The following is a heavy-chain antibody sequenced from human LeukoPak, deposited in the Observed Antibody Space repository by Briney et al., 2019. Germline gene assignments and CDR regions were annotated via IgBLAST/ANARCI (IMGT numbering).Heavy chain of an antibody. V-gene: IGHV3-9*01. D-gene: IGHD5-18*01. Sequence: GGSLRLSCAASGFTFDDYAMHWVRQAPGKGLEWVSGISWNSGSIGYADSVKGRFTISRDNAKNSLYLQMNSLRAEDTALYYCAKDIGGYGARIFDYWGQGTLVTVSS. J-gene: IGHJ4*02. CDR1: GFTFDDYA. CDR3: AKDIGGYGARIFDY. CDR2: ISWNSGSI.